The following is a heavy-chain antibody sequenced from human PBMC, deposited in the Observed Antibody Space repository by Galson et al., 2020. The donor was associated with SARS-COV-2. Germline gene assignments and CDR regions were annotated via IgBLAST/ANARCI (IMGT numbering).Heavy chain of an antibody. J-gene: IGHJ4*02. D-gene: IGHD3-10*01. V-gene: IGHV3-7*01. Sequence: GGYLRLSCPASALTFRSYWMSWVRQAPGKGPDWVANKKQDGSEEYYVDSVKGRFTISRDNAKKSLYLQMNSLRAEDTAVYYCARVSGSDPSFDYWGQGTLVTVSS. CDR1: ALTFRSYW. CDR2: KKQDGSEE. CDR3: ARVSGSDPSFDY.